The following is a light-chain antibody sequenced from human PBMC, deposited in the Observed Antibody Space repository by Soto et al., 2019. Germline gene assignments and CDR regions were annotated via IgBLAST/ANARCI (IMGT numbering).Light chain of an antibody. CDR2: DVS. Sequence: QSVLTQPASVSGSPGQSITISCTGTSSDVGGYNYVSWYQQHPGKAPKLMIYDVSNRPSGVSNRFSGSKSGNTASLTISGLRAEDEADYYCSSYTSSSPLVFGGGTKLTVL. CDR1: SSDVGGYNY. CDR3: SSYTSSSPLV. J-gene: IGLJ2*01. V-gene: IGLV2-14*01.